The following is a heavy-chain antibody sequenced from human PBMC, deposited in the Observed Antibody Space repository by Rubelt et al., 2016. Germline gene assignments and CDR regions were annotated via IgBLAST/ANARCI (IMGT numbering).Heavy chain of an antibody. CDR3: ARSGKQWDALDY. J-gene: IGHJ4*02. CDR1: GSISSGGYS. Sequence: GSISSGGYSWSWIRQPPGKGLEWIGHIYYSGSTNYNPSLKSRVTISVDTSKNQFSLKLNSVTAADTAVYYCARSGKQWDALDYWGQGTLVTVSS. CDR2: IYYSGST. D-gene: IGHD6-19*01. V-gene: IGHV4-61*08.